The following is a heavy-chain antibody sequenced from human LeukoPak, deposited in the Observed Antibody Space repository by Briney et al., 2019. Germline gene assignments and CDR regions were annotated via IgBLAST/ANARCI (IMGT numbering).Heavy chain of an antibody. D-gene: IGHD6-13*01. CDR3: ARQQLASSSWYPGGYFQH. J-gene: IGHJ1*01. CDR2: IYYSGST. V-gene: IGHV4-39*01. Sequence: SETLSLTCTVSGGSISSSSYYRGWIRQPPGKGLEWIGSIYYSGSTYYNPSLKSRVTISVDTSKNQFSLKLSSVTAADTAVYYCARQQLASSSWYPGGYFQHWGQGTLVTVSS. CDR1: GGSISSSSYY.